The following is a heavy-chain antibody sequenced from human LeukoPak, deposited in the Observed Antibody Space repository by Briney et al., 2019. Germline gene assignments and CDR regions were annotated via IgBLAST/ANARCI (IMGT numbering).Heavy chain of an antibody. CDR1: GFTFNSYW. J-gene: IGHJ4*02. D-gene: IGHD5-12*01. Sequence: PGGSLRLSCAASGFTFNSYWMTWVRLAPGKGLEWVANINQDGTDKSYVDSVKGRFTISRDNAKSSLYLQMNSLRAEDTAVYYCARSWVVATIMVGYWGQGTLVTVSS. CDR2: INQDGTDK. CDR3: ARSWVVATIMVGY. V-gene: IGHV3-7*01.